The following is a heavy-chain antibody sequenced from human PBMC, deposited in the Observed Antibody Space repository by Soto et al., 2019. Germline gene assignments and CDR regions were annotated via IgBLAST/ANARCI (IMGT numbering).Heavy chain of an antibody. CDR3: AKDPVYMSSGYLGYFDY. V-gene: IGHV3-30*18. D-gene: IGHD3-22*01. CDR2: ISYDGSNK. CDR1: GFTFSSYG. J-gene: IGHJ4*02. Sequence: HPGGSLRLSCAASGFTFSSYGMHWVRQAPGKGLGWVAVISYDGSNKYYADSVKGRFTISRDNSKNTLYLQMNSLRAEDTAVYYCAKDPVYMSSGYLGYFDYWGQGTLVTVSS.